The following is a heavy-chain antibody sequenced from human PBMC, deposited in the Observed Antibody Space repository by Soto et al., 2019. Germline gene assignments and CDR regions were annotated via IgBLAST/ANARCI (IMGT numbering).Heavy chain of an antibody. Sequence: QVQLVQSGAEVKQPGSSVKVSCKASGGTFSSYTISWVRQAPGQGLEWMGRIIPILGIANYAQKFQGRVTITADKSTSTAYMERSSLRSEDTAVYYCARDQGLGADAFDIWGQGTMVTVSS. J-gene: IGHJ3*02. CDR2: IIPILGIA. D-gene: IGHD7-27*01. CDR1: GGTFSSYT. CDR3: ARDQGLGADAFDI. V-gene: IGHV1-69*08.